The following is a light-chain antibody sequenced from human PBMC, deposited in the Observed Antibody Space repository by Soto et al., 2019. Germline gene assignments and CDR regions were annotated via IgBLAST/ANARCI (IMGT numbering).Light chain of an antibody. CDR2: GIS. CDR3: QQYVTSSPRT. Sequence: IVLTQSPGTLSLSPGERATLSCRASQSVSSSHLAWYQQKPGQAPRLLIYGISRRATGIPDRFSGSGSGTDFTLTITSLEPEDFAVYYCQQYVTSSPRTFGQGTKVDIK. V-gene: IGKV3-20*01. CDR1: QSVSSSH. J-gene: IGKJ1*01.